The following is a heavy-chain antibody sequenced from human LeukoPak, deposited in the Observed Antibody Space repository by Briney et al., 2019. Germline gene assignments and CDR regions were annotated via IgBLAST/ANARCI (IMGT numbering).Heavy chain of an antibody. J-gene: IGHJ4*02. CDR2: INHSGST. CDR3: ARVGYGGYGVLDY. D-gene: IGHD5-12*01. Sequence: SETLSLTCAVYGGSFSGYYWSWSRQPPGKVLEWIGEINHSGSTNYNPSLKSRVTISVDTSKNQFSLRLNSVTAADTAVYYCARVGYGGYGVLDYWGQGTLVTISS. V-gene: IGHV4-34*01. CDR1: GGSFSGYY.